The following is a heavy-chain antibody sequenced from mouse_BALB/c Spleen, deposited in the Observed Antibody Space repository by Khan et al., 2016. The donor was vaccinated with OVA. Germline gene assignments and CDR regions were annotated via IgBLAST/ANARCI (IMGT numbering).Heavy chain of an antibody. J-gene: IGHJ3*01. CDR3: ARGGSSGPAWFAY. CDR2: IRYDGDS. Sequence: EVKLLESGPGLVKPTQSLSLTCSVTGYSITSGYFWNWIRQFPGNKLEWMGYIRYDGDSNYNPSLKNRISITRDTSKNPFFLKLNSVTPEDTATYYCARGGSSGPAWFAYWGQGTLVTVSA. V-gene: IGHV3-6*01. D-gene: IGHD3-1*01. CDR1: GYSITSGYF.